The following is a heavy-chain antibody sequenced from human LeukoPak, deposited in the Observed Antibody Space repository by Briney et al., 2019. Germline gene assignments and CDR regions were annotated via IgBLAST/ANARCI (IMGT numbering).Heavy chain of an antibody. Sequence: GGSLRLSCAASGFTSSSYWMSWVRQAPGKGLEWVANIKQDGSEKYYVDSVKGRFTISRDNAKNSLYLQMNSLRAEDTAVYYCARDYLDYVWGSYRYRLDYWGQGTLVTVSS. J-gene: IGHJ4*02. D-gene: IGHD3-16*02. V-gene: IGHV3-7*01. CDR2: IKQDGSEK. CDR1: GFTSSSYW. CDR3: ARDYLDYVWGSYRYRLDY.